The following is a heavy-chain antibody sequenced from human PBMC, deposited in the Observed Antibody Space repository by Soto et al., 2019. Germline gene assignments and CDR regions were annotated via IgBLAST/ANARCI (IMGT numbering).Heavy chain of an antibody. J-gene: IGHJ6*02. V-gene: IGHV4-39*02. D-gene: IGHD6-13*01. Sequence: SEPLSLTCTVSGGSISAHTHYWSWIRQSPGGGLEWIASIYYSGTTYYNPSLQNRLTISADRSKNQVSLLLTSVTAADTAVYYWAIDECSWYYYCLDGWGQGPAVTV. CDR3: AIDECSWYYYCLDG. CDR2: IYYSGTT. CDR1: GGSISAHTHY.